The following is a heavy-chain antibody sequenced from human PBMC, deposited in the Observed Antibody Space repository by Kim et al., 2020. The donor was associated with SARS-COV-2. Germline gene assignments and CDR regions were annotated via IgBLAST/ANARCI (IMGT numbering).Heavy chain of an antibody. CDR2: IYTSGST. CDR3: ARVPGSYYGSGSLGRSMDV. V-gene: IGHV4-61*02. CDR1: GGSISSGSYY. J-gene: IGHJ6*02. Sequence: SETLSLTCTVSGGSISSGSYYWSWIRQPAGKGLEWIGRIYTSGSTNYNPSLKRRVTISVDTSKNQFSLKLSSVTAADTAVYYCARVPGSYYGSGSLGRSMDVWGQGTTATVSS. D-gene: IGHD3-10*01.